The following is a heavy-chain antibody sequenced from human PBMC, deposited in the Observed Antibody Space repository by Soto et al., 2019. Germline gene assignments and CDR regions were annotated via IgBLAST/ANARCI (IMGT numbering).Heavy chain of an antibody. V-gene: IGHV3-23*01. J-gene: IGHJ4*02. CDR3: AKRAPRGYCSGGSCYSLDY. Sequence: EVQLLESGGGLVQPGGSLRLSCAASGFTFSSYAVSWVRQAPGKGLEWVSAISGSGGSTYYADSVKGRFTISRDNSKNTLYLQMNSLRAEDTAVYYCAKRAPRGYCSGGSCYSLDYWGQGTLVTVSS. D-gene: IGHD2-15*01. CDR2: ISGSGGST. CDR1: GFTFSSYA.